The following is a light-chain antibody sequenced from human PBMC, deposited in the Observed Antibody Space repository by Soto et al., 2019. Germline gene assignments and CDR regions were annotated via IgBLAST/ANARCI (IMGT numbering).Light chain of an antibody. J-gene: IGKJ5*01. V-gene: IGKV3-11*01. CDR1: HSVSSY. Sequence: EIVMTQSPATLSLSPGERATLSCRASHSVSSYLAWYQQKPGQAPRPLISDASTRATGIPARFSGSGSGTDFTLTITSLEPEDSAVYFCQQYTGPPTTFGQGTRLEIK. CDR3: QQYTGPPTT. CDR2: DAS.